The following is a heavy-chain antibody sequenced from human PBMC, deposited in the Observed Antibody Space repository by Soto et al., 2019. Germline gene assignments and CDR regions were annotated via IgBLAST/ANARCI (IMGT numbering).Heavy chain of an antibody. D-gene: IGHD3-22*01. J-gene: IGHJ4*02. Sequence: ASVKVSCKASGYTFTGYAMHWVRQAPGHRLEWMGWINAGNGNTKYSQKFQGRVTITRDTSASTAYMELSSLRSEDTAVYYCARSIVVVNRFDYWGQGTLVTVSS. CDR2: INAGNGNT. CDR3: ARSIVVVNRFDY. CDR1: GYTFTGYA. V-gene: IGHV1-3*01.